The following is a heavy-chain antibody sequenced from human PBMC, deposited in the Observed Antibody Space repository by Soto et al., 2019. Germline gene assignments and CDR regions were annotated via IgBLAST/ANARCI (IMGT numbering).Heavy chain of an antibody. D-gene: IGHD5-12*01. CDR3: ERVYRRDGYNQHIDY. V-gene: IGHV3-33*01. CDR1: GFTFSSYG. Sequence: PGGSLRLSCAAFGFTFSSYGMHWVRQAPGKGLEWVAVIWYDGSNKYYADSVKGRFTISRDNSKNTLYLQMNSLRAEDTAVYYCERVYRRDGYNQHIDYWGQGTLVNGS. J-gene: IGHJ4*02. CDR2: IWYDGSNK.